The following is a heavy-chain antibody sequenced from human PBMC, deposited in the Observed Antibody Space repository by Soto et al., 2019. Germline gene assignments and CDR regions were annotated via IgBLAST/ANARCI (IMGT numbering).Heavy chain of an antibody. V-gene: IGHV3-11*05. CDR2: ISSSSSYT. D-gene: IGHD5-12*01. Sequence: QVQLVESGGGLVKPGGSLRLSCAASGFTFSDYYMSWIRQAPGKGLEWVSYISSSSSYTNYADSVKGRFTISRDNAKNSLYLQMNSLRAEDTAVYYCARATREVATTYYGMDVWGQGTTVTVSS. J-gene: IGHJ6*02. CDR3: ARATREVATTYYGMDV. CDR1: GFTFSDYY.